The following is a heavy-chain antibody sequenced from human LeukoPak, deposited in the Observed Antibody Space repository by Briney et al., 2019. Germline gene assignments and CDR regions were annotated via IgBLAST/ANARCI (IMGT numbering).Heavy chain of an antibody. J-gene: IGHJ4*02. V-gene: IGHV3-74*01. Sequence: PEGSLRLSCAASGFTFISYWMHWVRQAPGKGLMWVSRINSDGSSTNYADSVEGRFTISRDNAKNTLYLQMNSLRAEDTAVYYCARMGARQQLSDYWGQGTLVTVSS. CDR3: ARMGARQQLSDY. CDR1: GFTFISYW. CDR2: INSDGSST. D-gene: IGHD6-13*01.